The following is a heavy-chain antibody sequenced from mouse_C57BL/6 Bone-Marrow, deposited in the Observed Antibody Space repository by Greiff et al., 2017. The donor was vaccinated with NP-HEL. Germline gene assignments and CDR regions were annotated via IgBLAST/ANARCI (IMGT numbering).Heavy chain of an antibody. D-gene: IGHD2-4*01. Sequence: VQLQQSGPELVKPGASVKISCKASGYAFSSSWMNWVKQRPGKGLEWIGRIYPGDGDTNYNGKFKGKATLTADKSSSAAYMQLSSLTSEDSAVYFCARGYYDWGQGTTLTVSS. CDR1: GYAFSSSW. J-gene: IGHJ2*01. CDR3: ARGYYD. V-gene: IGHV1-82*01. CDR2: IYPGDGDT.